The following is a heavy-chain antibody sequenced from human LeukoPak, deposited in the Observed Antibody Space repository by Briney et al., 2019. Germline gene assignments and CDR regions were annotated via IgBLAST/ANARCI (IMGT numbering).Heavy chain of an antibody. D-gene: IGHD6-6*01. J-gene: IGHJ4*02. Sequence: SETLSLTCAVSGGSIDSGSYYWSWIRQPAGKGLEWIGRIYTSGSTNYNPSLKSRVTISVDTSKNQFSLKPTSVTAADTAVYYCARAGFALAPHRGTPFDYWGQGTLVTVSS. CDR1: GGSIDSGSYY. CDR2: IYTSGST. V-gene: IGHV4-61*02. CDR3: ARAGFALAPHRGTPFDY.